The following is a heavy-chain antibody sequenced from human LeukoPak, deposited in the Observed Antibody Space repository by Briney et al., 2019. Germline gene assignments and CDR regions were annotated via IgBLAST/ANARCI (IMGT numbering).Heavy chain of an antibody. CDR3: ARGKEVITMLRGLKPGYYFDY. J-gene: IGHJ4*02. V-gene: IGHV4-4*07. Sequence: PSETLSLTCNVSGGSINTYYWSWIRQPAGKGLEWIGRIYSSGRSTYNPSLKSRVTMSAETSKNQFSLKLNSVTAADTAVYYCARGKEVITMLRGLKPGYYFDYWGQGTLVTVSS. D-gene: IGHD3-10*01. CDR1: GGSINTYY. CDR2: IYSSGRS.